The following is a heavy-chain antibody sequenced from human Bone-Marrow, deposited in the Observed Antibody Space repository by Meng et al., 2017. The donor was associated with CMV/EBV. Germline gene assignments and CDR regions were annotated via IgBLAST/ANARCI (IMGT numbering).Heavy chain of an antibody. CDR2: IIPILGIA. Sequence: SVKVSCKASGGTFSSYTISWVRQAPGQGLEWMGRIIPILGIANYAQRFQGRVTITADKSTSTAYMELSSLRSEDTAVYYCARAVEMATTPYYYYGMDVWGQGTTVTVSS. D-gene: IGHD5-24*01. CDR1: GGTFSSYT. CDR3: ARAVEMATTPYYYYGMDV. J-gene: IGHJ6*02. V-gene: IGHV1-69*02.